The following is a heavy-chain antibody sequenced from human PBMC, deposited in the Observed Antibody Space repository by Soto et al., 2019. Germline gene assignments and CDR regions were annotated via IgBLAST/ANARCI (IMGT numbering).Heavy chain of an antibody. D-gene: IGHD6-19*01. V-gene: IGHV4-4*02. CDR1: GGSISSSNW. CDR3: ARATYSSGWTFDY. CDR2: IYHGGST. J-gene: IGHJ4*02. Sequence: PSETLSLTCAVSGGSISSSNWWSWVRQPPGKGLEWIGEIYHGGSTNYNPSLKSRVTISVDKSKNQFSLKLSSVTAADTAVYYCARATYSSGWTFDYWGQGTLVTVSS.